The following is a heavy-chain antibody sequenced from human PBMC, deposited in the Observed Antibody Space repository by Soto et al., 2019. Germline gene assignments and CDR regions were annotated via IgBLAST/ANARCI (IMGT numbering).Heavy chain of an antibody. CDR1: GGSMSSYY. J-gene: IGHJ5*02. Sequence: PSQTLSLTCTVSGGSMSSYYWSWIRQPPGNGLEWIGYIYYSGSTNYNPSLKSRVTISVDTSKNQFSLKLSSVTAADTAVYYCARSYCSSTSCYFGTQNWFDPRGQGTLVTVSS. CDR3: ARSYCSSTSCYFGTQNWFDP. CDR2: IYYSGST. D-gene: IGHD2-2*01. V-gene: IGHV4-59*01.